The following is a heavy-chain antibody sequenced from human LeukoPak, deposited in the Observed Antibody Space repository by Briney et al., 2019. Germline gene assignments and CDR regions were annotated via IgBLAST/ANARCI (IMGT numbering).Heavy chain of an antibody. D-gene: IGHD3-22*01. CDR3: ARESGYYDSSGANDY. CDR2: INPNSGGT. Sequence: GASVKVSCKASGYTFTGYYMHWVRQAPGQGLEWMGWINPNSGGTNYAQKLQGRVTMTTDTSTSTAYMELRSLRSDDTAVYYCARESGYYDSSGANDYWGQGTLVTVSS. CDR1: GYTFTGYY. V-gene: IGHV1-2*02. J-gene: IGHJ4*02.